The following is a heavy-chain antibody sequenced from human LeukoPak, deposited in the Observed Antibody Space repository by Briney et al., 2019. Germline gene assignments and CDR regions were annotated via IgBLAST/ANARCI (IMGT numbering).Heavy chain of an antibody. Sequence: ASVKVSCMASGYSFTSYHMHWVRQAPGQGLEWMGIIKPSGGSTSYAQEFRDRVTMTRDTSTSTVYMELSSLRFEDTAVYYCARDSSGWSVDYWGQGTLVTVSS. D-gene: IGHD6-19*01. CDR1: GYSFTSYH. CDR2: IKPSGGST. CDR3: ARDSSGWSVDY. J-gene: IGHJ4*02. V-gene: IGHV1-46*01.